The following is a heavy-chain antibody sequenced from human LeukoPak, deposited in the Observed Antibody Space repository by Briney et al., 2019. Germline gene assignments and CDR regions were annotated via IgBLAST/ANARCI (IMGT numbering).Heavy chain of an antibody. D-gene: IGHD4-17*01. J-gene: IGHJ4*02. CDR1: GFTLSDYA. V-gene: IGHV3-23*01. Sequence: GGSLRLSCAASGFTLSDYAMTWGRQAPGKGVEWVSTISSSGGSAHSADSVKGRFTISRDNSKNTLYLHMDSLGAGDTAVFFCAKDIGDYGDYSDFWGQGTLVTVSS. CDR3: AKDIGDYGDYSDF. CDR2: ISSSGGSA.